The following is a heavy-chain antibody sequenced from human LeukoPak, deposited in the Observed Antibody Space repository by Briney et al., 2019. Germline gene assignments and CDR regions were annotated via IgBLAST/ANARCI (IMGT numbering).Heavy chain of an antibody. CDR2: IRYDGSNK. D-gene: IGHD3-10*01. V-gene: IGHV3-30*02. J-gene: IGHJ1*01. CDR3: AKDPVGSGSGSDYIGAEYFQH. CDR1: GFTFSSYG. Sequence: GGSLRLSCAASGFTFSSYGMHWVRQAPGKGLEWVAFIRYDGSNKYYADSVKGRFTISRDNSKNTLYLQMNSLRAEDTAVYYCAKDPVGSGSGSDYIGAEYFQHWGQGTLVTVSS.